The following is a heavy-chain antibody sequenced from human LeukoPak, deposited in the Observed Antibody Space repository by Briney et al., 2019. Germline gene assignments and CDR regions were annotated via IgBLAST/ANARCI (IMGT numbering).Heavy chain of an antibody. Sequence: GGSLRLSCAASGFTFSSYSMNWARQAPGKGLEWVSSISSSSNYIYYADSVKGRLTISRDNAKNSLYLQMNSLRAEDTAVYFCAREMAAGTFDYWGQGALVTVSS. CDR2: ISSSSNYI. CDR3: AREMAAGTFDY. D-gene: IGHD5-24*01. J-gene: IGHJ4*02. CDR1: GFTFSSYS. V-gene: IGHV3-21*01.